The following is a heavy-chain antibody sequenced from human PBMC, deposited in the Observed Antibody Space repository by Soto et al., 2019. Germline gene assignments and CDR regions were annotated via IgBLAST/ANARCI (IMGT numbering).Heavy chain of an antibody. Sequence: GASVKVSCKASGYTFTSYYMHWVRQAPGQGLEWMGIINPSGGSTSYAQKLQGRVTMTRDTSTSTVYMELSSLRSEDTAVYYFATLSSSWYFSYYYYGMDVWGQGTTVTVSS. D-gene: IGHD6-13*01. CDR1: GYTFTSYY. CDR3: ATLSSSWYFSYYYYGMDV. V-gene: IGHV1-46*01. CDR2: INPSGGST. J-gene: IGHJ6*02.